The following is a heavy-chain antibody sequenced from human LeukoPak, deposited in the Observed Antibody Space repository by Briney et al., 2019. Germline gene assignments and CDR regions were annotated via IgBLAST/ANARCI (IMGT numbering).Heavy chain of an antibody. D-gene: IGHD2-2*01. CDR2: ISGSGGST. CDR3: ARGHIVVVPAASRYNCLFDY. CDR1: GFTFSSYA. J-gene: IGHJ4*02. Sequence: GGSLRLSCAASGFTFSSYAMSWVRQAPGKGLEWVSAISGSGGSTYYADSVKGRFTISRDNSKNTLYLQMNSLRAEDTAVYYCARGHIVVVPAASRYNCLFDYWGQGTLVTVSS. V-gene: IGHV3-23*01.